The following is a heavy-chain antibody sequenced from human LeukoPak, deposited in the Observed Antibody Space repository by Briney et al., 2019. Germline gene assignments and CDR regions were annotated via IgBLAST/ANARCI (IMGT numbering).Heavy chain of an antibody. D-gene: IGHD2-15*01. Sequence: ASVKVSCKASGYTFTGYYIHWVRQAPGQGLEWMGWINPNSGGTNYAQKFQGRVTMTRDTSISTAYMELSRLRSDDTAVYYCARDCPYSQWFDPWGQGILVIVSS. CDR2: INPNSGGT. J-gene: IGHJ5*02. CDR1: GYTFTGYY. V-gene: IGHV1-2*02. CDR3: ARDCPYSQWFDP.